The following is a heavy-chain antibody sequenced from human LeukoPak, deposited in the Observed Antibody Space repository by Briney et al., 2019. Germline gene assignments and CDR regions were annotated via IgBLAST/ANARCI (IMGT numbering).Heavy chain of an antibody. Sequence: PGGSLSLSCAASGFTFSSYSVMWVRQAPGKGLVWVSSISSSSSYIYYADSVIGRFTISRDNAKNSLYLQMNSLRAEDTAVYYCARERRGVTVIIDAFDIWGQGTMVTVSS. CDR3: ARERRGVTVIIDAFDI. D-gene: IGHD2-21*02. CDR2: ISSSSSYI. CDR1: GFTFSSYS. J-gene: IGHJ3*02. V-gene: IGHV3-21*01.